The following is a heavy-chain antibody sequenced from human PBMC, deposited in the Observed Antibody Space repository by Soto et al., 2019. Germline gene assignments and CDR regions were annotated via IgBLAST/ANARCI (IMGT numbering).Heavy chain of an antibody. V-gene: IGHV3-74*01. CDR1: GFTFSSYW. Sequence: EVQLVESGGGLVQPGGSLRLSCAASGFTFSSYWMHWVRQAPGKGMVWVSRINSDGSSTSYADSVKGRFTISRDNAKNTQYLQMNSLSVEDTAVYYCARGKYCTNGVCLTEAAGFDYWGQGTLVPVSS. D-gene: IGHD2-8*01. CDR3: ARGKYCTNGVCLTEAAGFDY. CDR2: INSDGSST. J-gene: IGHJ4*02.